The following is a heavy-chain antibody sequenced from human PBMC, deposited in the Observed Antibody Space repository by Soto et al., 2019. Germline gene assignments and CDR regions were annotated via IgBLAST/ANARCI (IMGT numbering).Heavy chain of an antibody. D-gene: IGHD6-13*01. J-gene: IGHJ5*02. Sequence: LSCAASGFTFSSYAMSWVRQAPGKGPEWVSAISGSGGSTYYADSVKGRFTISRDNSKNTLYLQMNSLRAEDTAVYYCAKDPLDSSSWYGGSWFDPWGQGTLVTVSS. CDR1: GFTFSSYA. CDR3: AKDPLDSSSWYGGSWFDP. CDR2: ISGSGGST. V-gene: IGHV3-23*01.